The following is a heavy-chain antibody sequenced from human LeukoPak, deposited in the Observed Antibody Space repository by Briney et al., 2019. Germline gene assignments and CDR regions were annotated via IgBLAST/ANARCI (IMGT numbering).Heavy chain of an antibody. J-gene: IGHJ6*02. CDR1: GYTFTSYY. CDR3: ARDCGQVKWLRDLAAYYYGMDV. V-gene: IGHV1-46*01. CDR2: INPSGGST. D-gene: IGHD5-12*01. Sequence: WASVKVPCKASGYTFTSYYMHWVRQAPGQGLEWMGIINPSGGSTSYAQKFQGRVTMTRDTSTSTVYMELSSLRSEDTAVYYCARDCGQVKWLRDLAAYYYGMDVWGQGTTVTVSS.